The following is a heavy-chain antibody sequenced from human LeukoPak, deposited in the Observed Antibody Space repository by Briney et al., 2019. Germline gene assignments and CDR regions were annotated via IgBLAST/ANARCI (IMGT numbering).Heavy chain of an antibody. Sequence: ASVTVSFKGSGYTFTVYYMHLVRQAPGQGLEWMGWINPNSGGTSYAQKFQGRATMTRDTSISTAYMDLTSLRFDDTAMYYCTRGGFGSGWEFDCWGQGTLVSVSS. CDR3: TRGGFGSGWEFDC. D-gene: IGHD6-19*01. J-gene: IGHJ4*02. V-gene: IGHV1-2*02. CDR2: INPNSGGT. CDR1: GYTFTVYY.